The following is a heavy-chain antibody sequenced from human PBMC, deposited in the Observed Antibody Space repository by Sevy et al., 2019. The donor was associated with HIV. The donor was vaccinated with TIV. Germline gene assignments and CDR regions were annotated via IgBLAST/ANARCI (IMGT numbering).Heavy chain of an antibody. D-gene: IGHD2-2*01. V-gene: IGHV3-21*01. CDR1: GFSISGYT. CDR3: ARVGLGDCSGTNCSPNDY. CDR2: ISSGSSFI. J-gene: IGHJ4*02. Sequence: GGSLRLSCAASGFSISGYTMNWVRQAPGKGLEWVSSISSGSSFIYYADSLKGRFNTSSDNARNLLYLQMNSLRVEDTAVYYCARVGLGDCSGTNCSPNDYWGQGTLVTVSS.